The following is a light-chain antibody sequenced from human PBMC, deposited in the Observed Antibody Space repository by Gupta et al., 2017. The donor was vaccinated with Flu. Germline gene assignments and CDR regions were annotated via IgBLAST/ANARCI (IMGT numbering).Light chain of an antibody. J-gene: IGKJ4*01. CDR3: QQYKNRPPLT. Sequence: EIVMTQSPATLSVSPGERATLSCRASQSVSSNLAWYQQKPGQAPRLLIYGASTRATGIPARFSGSGCGTEFTLTISSRQSEDFAVYYCQQYKNRPPLTFGGGTKVEIK. CDR2: GAS. CDR1: QSVSSN. V-gene: IGKV3-15*01.